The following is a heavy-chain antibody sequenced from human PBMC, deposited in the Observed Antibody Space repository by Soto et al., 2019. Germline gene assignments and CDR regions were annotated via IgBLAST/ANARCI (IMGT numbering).Heavy chain of an antibody. Sequence: AGRSLRLPCAPSGFTFSSYAMHWVRQAPRKGLEWVSAISGSGGSTYYADSVKGRFTISRDNSKNTLYLQMNSLRAEDTAVYYCAKTLWFGELRSDSGMDVWGQGTTVTVSS. D-gene: IGHD3-10*01. CDR3: AKTLWFGELRSDSGMDV. J-gene: IGHJ6*02. CDR2: ISGSGGST. CDR1: GFTFSSYA. V-gene: IGHV3-23*01.